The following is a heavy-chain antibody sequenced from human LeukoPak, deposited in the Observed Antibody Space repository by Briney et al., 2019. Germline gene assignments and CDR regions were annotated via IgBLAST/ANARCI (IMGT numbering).Heavy chain of an antibody. Sequence: GGSLRLSCAASGFTFSSYWMSWVRQAPGKGLEWVANIKQDGSEKYYVDSVKGRFTISRDNAKNSLYLQMNSLRAEDTAVYYCPRHDWGIAARYFDYWGQEPWSPSPQ. V-gene: IGHV3-7*01. CDR2: IKQDGSEK. CDR1: GFTFSSYW. J-gene: IGHJ4*01. CDR3: PRHDWGIAARYFDY. D-gene: IGHD6-6*01.